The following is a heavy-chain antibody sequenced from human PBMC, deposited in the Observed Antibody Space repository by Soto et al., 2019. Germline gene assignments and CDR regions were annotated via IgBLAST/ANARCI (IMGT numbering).Heavy chain of an antibody. Sequence: QVQLQESGPGLVKPSETLSLTCTVSGGSISSYYWSWIRQPPGRGLEWIGYIYYSGSTNYNPSLKRRVIISVDTSKTQFSLKLSSVTAADTAVYYCARRYGATFDYWGQGTLGTVSS. CDR3: ARRYGATFDY. CDR1: GGSISSYY. D-gene: IGHD1-26*01. CDR2: IYYSGST. V-gene: IGHV4-59*01. J-gene: IGHJ4*02.